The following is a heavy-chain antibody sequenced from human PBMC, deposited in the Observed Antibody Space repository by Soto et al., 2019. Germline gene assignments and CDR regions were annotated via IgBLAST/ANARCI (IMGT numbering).Heavy chain of an antibody. CDR3: ASWKHKTGTTSTGGMDV. V-gene: IGHV4-59*08. D-gene: IGHD1-1*01. J-gene: IGHJ6*02. CDR2: IYYTGGT. CDR1: GGSISGYY. Sequence: SETLSLTCIVSGGSISGYYWSWIRQPPDKGLEWIGFIYYTGGTSYNPSLKSRVTISVDTSKNEFSLKLSSVTAADTAVYYCASWKHKTGTTSTGGMDVWGQGTTVTRLL.